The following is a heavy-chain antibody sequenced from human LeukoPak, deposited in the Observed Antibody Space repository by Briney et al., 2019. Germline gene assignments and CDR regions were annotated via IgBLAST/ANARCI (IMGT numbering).Heavy chain of an antibody. CDR3: AKDLSGVAEYSSSWYAFDI. V-gene: IGHV3-23*01. J-gene: IGHJ3*02. CDR1: GFTFSDYA. D-gene: IGHD6-13*01. CDR2: ISGSGGST. Sequence: GGSLRLSCAASGFTFSDYAMSWVRQAPGKGLEWVSAISGSGGSTYYADSVKGRFTISRDNSKNTLYLQMNNLRAEDTAVYYCAKDLSGVAEYSSSWYAFDIWGQGTLVTVSS.